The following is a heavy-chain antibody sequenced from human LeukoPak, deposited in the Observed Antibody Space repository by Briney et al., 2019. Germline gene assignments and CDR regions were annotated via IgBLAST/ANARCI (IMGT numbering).Heavy chain of an antibody. CDR3: ARDNTMVRGVFDY. J-gene: IGHJ4*02. CDR1: GFTVSSNY. CDR2: IYSGGST. Sequence: GGSLRLYCAASGFTVSSNYMSWVRQAPGKGLEWVSVIYSGGSTYYADSVKGRFTISRDNSKNTLYLQMNSLRAEDTAVYYCARDNTMVRGVFDYWGQGTLVTVSS. D-gene: IGHD3-10*01. V-gene: IGHV3-66*01.